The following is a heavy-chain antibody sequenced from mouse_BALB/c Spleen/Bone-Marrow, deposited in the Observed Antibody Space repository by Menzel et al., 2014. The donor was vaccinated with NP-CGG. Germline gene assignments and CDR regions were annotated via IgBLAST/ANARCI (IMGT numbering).Heavy chain of an antibody. J-gene: IGHJ4*01. D-gene: IGHD2-4*01. Sequence: ELQLQESGAELVKPGASVKLSCTASGFNIKDTYMHWVKQRPEQGLEWIGGIDPANGNTKYDPKFQGKATITADTSSNTAYLQLSSLASEDTAVYYCARERDYDYAYAMDYWGQGTSVTVSS. CDR1: GFNIKDTY. CDR3: ARERDYDYAYAMDY. V-gene: IGHV14-3*02. CDR2: IDPANGNT.